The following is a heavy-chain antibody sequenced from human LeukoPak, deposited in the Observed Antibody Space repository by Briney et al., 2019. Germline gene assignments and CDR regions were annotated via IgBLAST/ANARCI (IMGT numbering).Heavy chain of an antibody. V-gene: IGHV4-59*08. Sequence: SETLSLTCTVSGGSISPYYWSWIRQPPGRGLEWIAFIPYSGRTNSNPSLKSRVTLSVDTSKNQFSQNLISVPAADTAVYYCARYISSGNDYWGQGSLVTVSS. D-gene: IGHD6-13*01. CDR2: IPYSGRT. CDR1: GGSISPYY. J-gene: IGHJ4*02. CDR3: ARYISSGNDY.